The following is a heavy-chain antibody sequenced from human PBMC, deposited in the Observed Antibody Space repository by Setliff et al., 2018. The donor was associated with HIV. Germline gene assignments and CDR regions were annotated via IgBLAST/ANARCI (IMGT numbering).Heavy chain of an antibody. CDR2: ISGFNGKI. CDR3: ARDLGGEHDYADPAYMDV. V-gene: IGHV1-18*01. Sequence: ASVKVSCKASGYTFSSYGISWGRQAPGQGLEWMGWISGFNGKINYAENFQGRVTLTTDSSASTAHMELWSLTSDDTAVYYCARDLGGEHDYADPAYMDVWGKGTTVTV. J-gene: IGHJ6*03. CDR1: GYTFSSYG. D-gene: IGHD4-17*01.